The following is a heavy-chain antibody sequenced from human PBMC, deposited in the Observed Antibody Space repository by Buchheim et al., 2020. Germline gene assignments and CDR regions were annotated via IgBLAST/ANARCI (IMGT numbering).Heavy chain of an antibody. Sequence: QLVESGGGLVQPGKSLRLSCAAPGSTLSRYWLHWVRQVPGEGLEWISRVNIDGTDTDYADSVKGRFTISRDTAENTVYLQMNSLRDEDTAVYFCAESGSSYSYYGMVAWGQGTT. D-gene: IGHD1-26*01. CDR2: VNIDGTDT. CDR3: AESGSSYSYYGMVA. CDR1: GSTLSRYW. J-gene: IGHJ6*02. V-gene: IGHV3-74*01.